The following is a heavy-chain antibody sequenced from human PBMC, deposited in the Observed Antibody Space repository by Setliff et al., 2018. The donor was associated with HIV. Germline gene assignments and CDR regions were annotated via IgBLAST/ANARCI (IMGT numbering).Heavy chain of an antibody. CDR3: ARAFSGNYYGGVDY. CDR1: GRSISSRGSYY. Sequence: PSETLSLTCTVAGRSISSRGSYYWSWIRQPAGKGLEWIGHIYTRGSTNYNPSLKSRVTISVDTSKNQFSLKLSSVTAADTAVYYCARAFSGNYYGGVDYWGQGTLVTVSS. CDR2: IYTRGST. V-gene: IGHV4-61*09. D-gene: IGHD1-26*01. J-gene: IGHJ4*02.